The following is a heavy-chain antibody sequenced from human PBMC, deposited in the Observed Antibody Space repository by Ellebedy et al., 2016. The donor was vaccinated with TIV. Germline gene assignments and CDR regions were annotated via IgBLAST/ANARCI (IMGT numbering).Heavy chain of an antibody. CDR1: GFTLNKYW. Sequence: GESLKISCTASGFTLNKYWMTWVRQAPGKGLEWVANMNEDGTKKHYVDSVKGRFTISRDNAGNSLFLQMNSLGAEDTAVYYCARAIYGASYLWGRGTLVTVSS. CDR2: MNEDGTKK. V-gene: IGHV3-7*01. D-gene: IGHD4-17*01. CDR3: ARAIYGASYL. J-gene: IGHJ2*01.